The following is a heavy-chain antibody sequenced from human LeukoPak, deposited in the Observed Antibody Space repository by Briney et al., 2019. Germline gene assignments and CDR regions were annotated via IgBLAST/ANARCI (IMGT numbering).Heavy chain of an antibody. J-gene: IGHJ4*02. CDR3: AREFGGVFDY. CDR2: IYHSGST. D-gene: IGHD3-16*01. Sequence: SETLSLTCAVSGGSISSGGYSWSWLRQPPGKGLEWIGYIYHSGSTYYNPSLKSRVTISVDRSKNQFSLKLSSVTAADTAVYYCAREFGGVFDYWGQGTLVTVSS. CDR1: GGSISSGGYS. V-gene: IGHV4-30-2*01.